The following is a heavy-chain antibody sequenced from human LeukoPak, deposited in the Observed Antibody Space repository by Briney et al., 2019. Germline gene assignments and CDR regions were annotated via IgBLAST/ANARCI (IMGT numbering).Heavy chain of an antibody. V-gene: IGHV1-2*02. J-gene: IGHJ1*01. CDR2: INPNSGGT. CDR3: AREWELLRKYLYH. Sequence: ASVNVSCKASGYTFTDYYMHWVRQAPGQGLEWMGWINPNSGGTTYAQNLKGRVTMTWDASISTAYMELSRLRSDDTAVYYCAREWELLRKYLYHWGQGTLVTVSS. D-gene: IGHD1-26*01. CDR1: GYTFTDYY.